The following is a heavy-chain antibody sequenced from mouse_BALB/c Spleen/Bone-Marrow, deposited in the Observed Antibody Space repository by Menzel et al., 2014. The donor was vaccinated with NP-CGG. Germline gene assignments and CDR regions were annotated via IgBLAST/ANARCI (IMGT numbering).Heavy chain of an antibody. V-gene: IGHV5-17*02. Sequence: EVQLVESGGGLVQPGGSRKLSCAASGFTFSSFGMHWVRQAPEKGLEWVAYISSGSRTIYYADAVKGRFTISRDNPKNTLCLQMTSLRSEDTAMYYCARNYDFWFGYWGQGTLVTVSA. CDR3: ARNYDFWFGY. CDR2: ISSGSRTI. D-gene: IGHD2-4*01. CDR1: GFTFSSFG. J-gene: IGHJ3*01.